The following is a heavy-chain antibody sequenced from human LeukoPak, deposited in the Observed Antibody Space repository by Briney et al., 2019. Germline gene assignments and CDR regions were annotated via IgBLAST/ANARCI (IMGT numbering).Heavy chain of an antibody. J-gene: IGHJ4*02. CDR3: ARDGSSGYTPFDY. CDR1: GGSISSYY. D-gene: IGHD3-22*01. V-gene: IGHV4-59*01. CDR2: IYYSGST. Sequence: SETLSVTSTVPGGSISSYYWSWIRQPPGKRLEWIGYIYYSGSTNYNPSLKSRVTISVDTSKNQFSLKLSSVTAADTAVYYCARDGSSGYTPFDYWGQRTRVTVSS.